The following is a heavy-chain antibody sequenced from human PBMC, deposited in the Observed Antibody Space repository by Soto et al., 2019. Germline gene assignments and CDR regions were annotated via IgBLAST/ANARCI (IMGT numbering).Heavy chain of an antibody. CDR3: ARSYDEGYHLLYY. Sequence: QVQLVQSGAEVKKPGASVKVSCKASGYTFTSYAMHWVRQAPGQRLEWMGWINAGNGNTKYSQKFQGRVTITRDTSASTAYMELSSLRSEDTAVYYCARSYDEGYHLLYYWGQGTLVTVSS. D-gene: IGHD2-2*01. J-gene: IGHJ4*02. CDR1: GYTFTSYA. V-gene: IGHV1-3*01. CDR2: INAGNGNT.